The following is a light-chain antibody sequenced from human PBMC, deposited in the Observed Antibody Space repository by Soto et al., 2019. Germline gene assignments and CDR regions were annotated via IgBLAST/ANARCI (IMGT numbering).Light chain of an antibody. J-gene: IGKJ2*01. CDR2: GAS. CDR3: QQYNNWPGYT. V-gene: IGKV3-15*01. CDR1: QSVSSN. Sequence: IVMTQSPATLSVSPGERATLSCRASQSVSSNLAWYQQKPGQAPRLLIYGASTRATGIPARFSGSGSGTEFTLTISNLRSEDFAVYYCQQYNNWPGYTFGQGTKLEIK.